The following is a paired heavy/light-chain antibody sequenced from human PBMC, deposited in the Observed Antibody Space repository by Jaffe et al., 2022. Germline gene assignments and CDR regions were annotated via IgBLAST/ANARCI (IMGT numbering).Heavy chain of an antibody. CDR1: GYSISSGYY. CDR3: ARHHCSGVACYSSGVDY. CDR2: IYHAGST. D-gene: IGHD2-15*01. V-gene: IGHV4-38-2*01. Sequence: QVQLQESGPGLVKPSETLSLTCGVSGYSISSGYYWGWIRQPPGTGLEWIGSIYHAGSTYYNPSLKSRATVSVDTSKNQFSLTLSSVTAAETAVYYCARHHCSGVACYSSGVDYWGQGTLVTVFS. J-gene: IGHJ4*02.
Light chain of an antibody. J-gene: IGLJ2*01. CDR3: SSYNNRGTLLV. CDR2: DVS. Sequence: QSALTQPASVSGSPGQSITISCTGTTSDVGGYNYVSWYQQHPGKVPKLMIYDVSNRPSGISNRFSGSKSGNTASLTISGLQAEDEAEYYCSSYNNRGTLLVFGGGTKLTVL. V-gene: IGLV2-14*03. CDR1: TSDVGGYNY.